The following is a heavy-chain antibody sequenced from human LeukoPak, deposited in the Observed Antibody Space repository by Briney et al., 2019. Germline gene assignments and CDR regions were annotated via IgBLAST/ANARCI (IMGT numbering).Heavy chain of an antibody. CDR1: DGSISSGGYY. D-gene: IGHD2-15*01. J-gene: IGHJ5*02. CDR2: IYYSGST. V-gene: IGHV4-31*03. CDR3: ARGTVVRGSWFDP. Sequence: PSETLSLTCTVSDGSISSGGYYWSWIRQHPGKGLEWIGYIYYSGSTYYNPSLKSRVTISVDTSKNQFSLKLSSVTAADTAVYYCARGTVVRGSWFDPWGQGTLVTVSS.